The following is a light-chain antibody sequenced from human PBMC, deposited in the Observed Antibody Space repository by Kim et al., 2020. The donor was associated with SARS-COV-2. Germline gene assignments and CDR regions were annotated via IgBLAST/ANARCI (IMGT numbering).Light chain of an antibody. CDR2: GND. CDR1: TSNIGNNP. Sequence: QLVLTQPPSASRTPGQRVTISCSGTTSNIGNNPVSWYQQLPGTAPKLLIYGNDERPSRVPDRFSGSKSGTSASLAISGLQSDDEADYYCAAWDDTLNGRMFGGGTQLTVL. J-gene: IGLJ3*02. CDR3: AAWDDTLNGRM. V-gene: IGLV1-44*01.